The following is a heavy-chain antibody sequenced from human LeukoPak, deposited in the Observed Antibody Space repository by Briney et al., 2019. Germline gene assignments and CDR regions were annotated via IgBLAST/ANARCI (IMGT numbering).Heavy chain of an antibody. Sequence: PGRSLRLSCTASGFTFRDYAVSWVRQAPGKGLEWVAVISYDGGNKYYADSVKGRFTISRDNSKNTLYLQMNSLRAEDTAVYYCAKDLSDSGYFQFTDVWGQGTTVTVSS. V-gene: IGHV3-30*04. D-gene: IGHD3-22*01. CDR2: ISYDGGNK. CDR1: GFTFRDYA. J-gene: IGHJ6*02. CDR3: AKDLSDSGYFQFTDV.